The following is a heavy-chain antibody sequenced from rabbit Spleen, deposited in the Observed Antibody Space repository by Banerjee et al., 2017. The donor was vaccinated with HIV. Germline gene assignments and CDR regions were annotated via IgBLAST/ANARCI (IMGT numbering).Heavy chain of an antibody. Sequence: QEQLEESGGDLVKPGASLALTCKASGLDFSSRYWICWVRQAPGKGLEWIACIDVAKYGTTYYASWARGRFTISKTSSTTVTLQMTSLTVADTATYFCGRDSAGREDFNLWGPGTLVTVS. V-gene: IGHV1S45*01. CDR1: GLDFSSRYW. J-gene: IGHJ4*01. CDR2: IDVAKYGTT. CDR3: GRDSAGREDFNL. D-gene: IGHD4-2*01.